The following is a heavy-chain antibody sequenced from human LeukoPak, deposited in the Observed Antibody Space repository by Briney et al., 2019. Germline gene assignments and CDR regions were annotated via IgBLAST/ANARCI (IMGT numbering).Heavy chain of an antibody. CDR1: GFTFGDYA. Sequence: GGSLRLSCTASGFTFGDYAMSWFRQAPGKGLEWVGFIRSKAYGGTTDYAASVRGRFTISRDDSESIAYLQMNSLKTEDTAVYYCTRGRLGATYYFDYWGQGTLVTDSS. D-gene: IGHD1-26*01. J-gene: IGHJ4*02. V-gene: IGHV3-49*03. CDR2: IRSKAYGGTT. CDR3: TRGRLGATYYFDY.